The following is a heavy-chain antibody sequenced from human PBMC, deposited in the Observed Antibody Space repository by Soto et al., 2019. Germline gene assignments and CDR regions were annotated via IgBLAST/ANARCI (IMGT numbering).Heavy chain of an antibody. CDR1: GFPFSSYA. CDR2: ISYDGRNK. J-gene: IGHJ6*02. CDR3: VKDGSSGWPYYYGMDV. V-gene: IGHV3-30*18. D-gene: IGHD6-19*01. Sequence: CLGLSCASSGFPFSSYAIHWVRPAPGTGLEWVAVISYDGRNKYYADSVKGRFTISRDNSKNTLYLQMSSLRAEDTAVYYCVKDGSSGWPYYYGMDVWGQGTTVTGS.